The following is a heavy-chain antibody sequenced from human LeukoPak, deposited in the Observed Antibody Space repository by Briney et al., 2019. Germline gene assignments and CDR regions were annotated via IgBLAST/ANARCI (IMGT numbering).Heavy chain of an antibody. D-gene: IGHD6-19*01. CDR3: AKDQEAVAGGGYFDY. CDR1: GFTFSSYS. V-gene: IGHV3-21*01. Sequence: PGGSLRLSCAASGFTFSSYSMNWVRQAPGKGLEWVSSISSSSSYIYYADSVKGRFTISRDNAKNSLYLQMNSLRAEDTAVYYCAKDQEAVAGGGYFDYWGQGTLVTVSS. CDR2: ISSSSSYI. J-gene: IGHJ4*02.